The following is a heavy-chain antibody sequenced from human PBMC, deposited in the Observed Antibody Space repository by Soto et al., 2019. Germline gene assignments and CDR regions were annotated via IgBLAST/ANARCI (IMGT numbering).Heavy chain of an antibody. Sequence: GGALRLSCTASGFTCGDYAMSWVRQAPGKGLEWVGFIRSKAYGGTTEYAASVKGRFTISRDDSKSIAYLQMNSLKTEDTAVYYCTSPLLGYCSGGSCYGDYYYYGMDVWRQGTTVTV. CDR1: GFTCGDYA. J-gene: IGHJ6*02. CDR3: TSPLLGYCSGGSCYGDYYYYGMDV. V-gene: IGHV3-49*04. D-gene: IGHD2-15*01. CDR2: IRSKAYGGTT.